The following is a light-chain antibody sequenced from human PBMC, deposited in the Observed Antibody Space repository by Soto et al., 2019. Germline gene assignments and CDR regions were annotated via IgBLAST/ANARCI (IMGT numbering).Light chain of an antibody. CDR2: QDS. CDR3: QAWDSSTGV. V-gene: IGLV3-1*01. Sequence: SYELTQPPSVSVSPGQTASITCSGDKLGDRYACWFQQKPGQSLVLVIYQDSKRPSGIPVRFSGSNSGNTATLTISGTQAMDEADYYCQAWDSSTGVFGTGTKVTVL. J-gene: IGLJ1*01. CDR1: KLGDRY.